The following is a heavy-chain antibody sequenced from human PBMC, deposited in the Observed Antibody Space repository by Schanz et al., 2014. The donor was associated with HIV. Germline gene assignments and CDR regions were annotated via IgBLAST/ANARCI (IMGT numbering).Heavy chain of an antibody. CDR2: IYYSGST. V-gene: IGHV4-31*03. J-gene: IGHJ6*02. Sequence: QVQLQESGPGLVKPSQTLSLTCTVSGDSISSGGYYWSWIRQHPGKGLEWIGYIYYSGSTYYNPSLKSRVTMSVDTSENHFPLKLSSATVADTAVYYCARGEGYYYDSSGFPLASGMDVWGQGTTVTISS. CDR3: ARGEGYYYDSSGFPLASGMDV. D-gene: IGHD3-22*01. CDR1: GDSISSGGYY.